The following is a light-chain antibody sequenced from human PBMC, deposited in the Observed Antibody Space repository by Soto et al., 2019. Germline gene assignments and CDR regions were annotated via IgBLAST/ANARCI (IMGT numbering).Light chain of an antibody. Sequence: DIQMTQSPSSLSASVGDRVTITCRASQSISSNLNWYHQKPGKAPNLLIYAASSLQSGVPSRFSGSGSGTEFTLTINSLQPVYFATYYCQQSYSTPLTFGGGTKVDSK. CDR3: QQSYSTPLT. CDR2: AAS. J-gene: IGKJ4*01. V-gene: IGKV1-39*01. CDR1: QSISSN.